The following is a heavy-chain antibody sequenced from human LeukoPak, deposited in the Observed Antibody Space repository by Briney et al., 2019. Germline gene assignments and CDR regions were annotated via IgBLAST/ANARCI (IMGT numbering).Heavy chain of an antibody. V-gene: IGHV4-39*01. CDR2: IYYSGST. Sequence: PSETLSLTCTVSGGSISSYYWSWIRQPPGKGLEWIGSIYYSGSTYYNPSLKSRVTISVDTSKNQFSLKLGSVTAADTAVYYCARRALGGVWPFDYWGQGTLVTVSS. D-gene: IGHD2-8*02. J-gene: IGHJ4*02. CDR1: GGSISSYY. CDR3: ARRALGGVWPFDY.